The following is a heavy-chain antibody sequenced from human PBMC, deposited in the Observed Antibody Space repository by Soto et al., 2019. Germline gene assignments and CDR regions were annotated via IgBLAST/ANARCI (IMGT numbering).Heavy chain of an antibody. CDR1: GGSITSSSYY. Sequence: PSETLSLTCSVSGGSITSSSYYWGWIRQPPGKGLEWIGNVFSSGRTFYNSSLKSRVTISLDASNNQFSLKLTSVTAADSAVYYCVRLEYYGSGSYWFFDYWGQGTLVTVSS. CDR2: VFSSGRT. D-gene: IGHD3-10*01. V-gene: IGHV4-39*01. J-gene: IGHJ4*02. CDR3: VRLEYYGSGSYWFFDY.